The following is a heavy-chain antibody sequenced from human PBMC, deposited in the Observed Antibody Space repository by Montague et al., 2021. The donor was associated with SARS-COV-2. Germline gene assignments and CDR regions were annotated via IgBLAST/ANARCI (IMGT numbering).Heavy chain of an antibody. CDR3: ARGRQWLVLGQVDY. V-gene: IGHV3-30*04. D-gene: IGHD3-22*01. CDR2: ISFDGSSK. J-gene: IGHJ4*02. CDR1: GFTFSSHP. Sequence: SVRLSCAASGFTFSSHPMHWVRQAPGNGLEWVAVISFDGSSKYYVDSMKGRLTISRDNSKNTLFLQMNSLRVEDTAVYYCARGRQWLVLGQVDYWGQGTLVTVSS.